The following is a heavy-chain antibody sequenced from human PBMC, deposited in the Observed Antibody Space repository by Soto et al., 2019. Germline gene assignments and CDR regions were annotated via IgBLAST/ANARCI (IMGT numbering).Heavy chain of an antibody. Sequence: TLSLTCSASGVSISSHYWSWIRQPPGKRLEWIGYIYYSGSTTYNPSLKSRLTISLDTSKNQFSLKLSSVTAADTAVYFCARERWLQPYYYYGVDVWGQGTTVTVSS. V-gene: IGHV4-59*11. J-gene: IGHJ6*02. CDR3: ARERWLQPYYYYGVDV. CDR2: IYYSGST. CDR1: GVSISSHY. D-gene: IGHD5-12*01.